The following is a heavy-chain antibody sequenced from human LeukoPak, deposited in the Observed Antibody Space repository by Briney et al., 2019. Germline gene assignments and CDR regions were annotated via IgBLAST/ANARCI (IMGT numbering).Heavy chain of an antibody. J-gene: IGHJ4*02. CDR2: IRSKAYGGTT. Sequence: GGSLRLSCTASGFTFGDYAMSWFRQAPGKGLEWVGFIRSKAYGGTTEYAASVKGRFTISRDDSKSIAYLQMNSLKTEDTAVYYCTRENYDSSGYYSPPPFDYWGQGTLVTVSS. CDR1: GFTFGDYA. V-gene: IGHV3-49*03. D-gene: IGHD3-22*01. CDR3: TRENYDSSGYYSPPPFDY.